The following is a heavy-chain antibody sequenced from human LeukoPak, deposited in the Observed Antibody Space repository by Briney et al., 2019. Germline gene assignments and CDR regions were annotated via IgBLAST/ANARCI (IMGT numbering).Heavy chain of an antibody. V-gene: IGHV1-2*06. D-gene: IGHD3-22*01. Sequence: GASVKVSCKASGYTFTGYYMHWVRQAPGQGLEWMGRINPNSGGTNYAQKFQGRVTMTRDTSISTAYMELSSLRSEDTAVYYCASPKDPYYDSSGYYSYWGQGTLVTVSS. CDR3: ASPKDPYYDSSGYYSY. CDR2: INPNSGGT. J-gene: IGHJ4*02. CDR1: GYTFTGYY.